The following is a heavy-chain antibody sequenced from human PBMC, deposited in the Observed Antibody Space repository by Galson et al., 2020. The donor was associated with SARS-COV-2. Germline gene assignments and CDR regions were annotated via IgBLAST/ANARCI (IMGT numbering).Heavy chain of an antibody. CDR2: INHSGST. CDR3: ARVTMVRGAKSRGKRFDY. CDR1: GGSFSGYY. Sequence: SETLSLTCAVYGGSFSGYYWSWIRQPPGKGLEWIGEINHSGSTNYNPSLKSRVTISVDTSKNQFSLKLSSVTAADTAVYYCARVTMVRGAKSRGKRFDYWGQGTLVTVSS. V-gene: IGHV4-34*01. J-gene: IGHJ4*02. D-gene: IGHD3-10*01.